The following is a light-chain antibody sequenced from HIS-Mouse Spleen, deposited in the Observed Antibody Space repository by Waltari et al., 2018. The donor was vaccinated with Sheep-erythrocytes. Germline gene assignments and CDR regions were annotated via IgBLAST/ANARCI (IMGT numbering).Light chain of an antibody. J-gene: IGKJ2*01. V-gene: IGKV1-39*01. CDR2: AAS. CDR1: QGISSA. CDR3: QQSYSTPYT. Sequence: IQLTQSPSSLSASVGDRVTITCRGSQGISSALAWYQQKQGKAPKLLIYAASSLQSGVPSRFSGSGSGTDFTLTISSLQPEDFATYYCQQSYSTPYTFGQGTKLEIK.